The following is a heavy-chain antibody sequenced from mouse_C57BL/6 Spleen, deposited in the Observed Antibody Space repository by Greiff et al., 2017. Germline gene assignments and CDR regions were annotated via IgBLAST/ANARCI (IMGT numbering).Heavy chain of an antibody. CDR3: AREGTDPWFAY. J-gene: IGHJ3*01. Sequence: EVKLVESGGGLVKPGGSLTLSCAASGFTFSSYAMSWVRQTPEKRLEWVATISDGGSYTYYPDNVKGRFTISRDNAKNNLYLQMSHLKSEDTAMYYCAREGTDPWFAYWGQGTLVTVSA. CDR2: ISDGGSYT. V-gene: IGHV5-4*01. CDR1: GFTFSSYA. D-gene: IGHD3-3*01.